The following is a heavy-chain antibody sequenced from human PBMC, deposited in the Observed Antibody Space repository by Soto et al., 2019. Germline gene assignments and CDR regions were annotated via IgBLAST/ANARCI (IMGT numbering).Heavy chain of an antibody. CDR3: GRSVVGATGEILYNAMDV. CDR2: INPASGHT. CDR1: GYTFTTYA. Sequence: QVQLVQSGAEVKKPGASVKVSSKASGYTFTTYALHWVRQAPGQRPEWMGWINPASGHTKYSKKFQDRVTITRDTSASTGYMELSSLRSEDTAVYYCGRSVVGATGEILYNAMDVWGQGTTVTVSS. J-gene: IGHJ6*02. V-gene: IGHV1-3*01. D-gene: IGHD1-26*01.